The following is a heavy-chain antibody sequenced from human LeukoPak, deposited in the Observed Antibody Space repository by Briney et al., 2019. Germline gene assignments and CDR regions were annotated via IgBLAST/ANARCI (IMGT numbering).Heavy chain of an antibody. Sequence: GGSLRLSCAASGFTFSSYWMSWVRQAPGRGLEWVANIKQDGSEKYYVDSVKGRFTISRDNAKNSLYLQMNSLRAEDTAVYYCAREGDYDEFDYWGQGTLVTVSS. J-gene: IGHJ4*02. V-gene: IGHV3-7*01. CDR1: GFTFSSYW. CDR3: AREGDYDEFDY. D-gene: IGHD4-17*01. CDR2: IKQDGSEK.